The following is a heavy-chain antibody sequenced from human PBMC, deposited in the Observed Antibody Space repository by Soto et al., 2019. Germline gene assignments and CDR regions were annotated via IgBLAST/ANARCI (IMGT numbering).Heavy chain of an antibody. D-gene: IGHD5-18*01. CDR2: IYYSGST. Sequence: QVQLQESGPGLVKPSETLSLTCTVSGGSISSYYWSWIRQPPGKGLEWIGYIYYSGSTNYNPSLKSRVTISVDTSKNQFSLKMSSVTAADTAVYYCASRYGSRFDYWGQGTLVTVSS. J-gene: IGHJ4*02. CDR1: GGSISSYY. V-gene: IGHV4-59*08. CDR3: ASRYGSRFDY.